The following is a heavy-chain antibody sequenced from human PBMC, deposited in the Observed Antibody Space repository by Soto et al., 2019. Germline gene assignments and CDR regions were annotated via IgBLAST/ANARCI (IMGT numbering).Heavy chain of an antibody. D-gene: IGHD6-25*01. CDR3: ARAVRYLTRSVDY. V-gene: IGHV4-34*01. CDR1: GGSFSGYY. Sequence: SETLSLTCAVYGGSFSGYYWSWIRQPPGKGLEWIGEINHSGSTNYNPSLKSRVTISVDTSKNQFSLKLSSVTAADTAVYYCARAVRYLTRSVDYWGQGTLVTVSS. CDR2: INHSGST. J-gene: IGHJ4*02.